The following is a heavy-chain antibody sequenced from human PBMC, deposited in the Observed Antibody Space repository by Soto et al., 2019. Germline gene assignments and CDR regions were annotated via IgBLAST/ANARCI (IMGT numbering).Heavy chain of an antibody. J-gene: IGHJ4*02. D-gene: IGHD2-15*01. CDR2: INPNSGGT. Sequence: GASVKVSCKASGYTFTGYYMHWVRQAPGQGLEWMGWINPNSGGTNYAQKFQGWVTMTRDTSISTAYMELSRLRSDDTAVYYCARGYCSGGSCYSECFDYWGQGTLVTVSS. CDR1: GYTFTGYY. CDR3: ARGYCSGGSCYSECFDY. V-gene: IGHV1-2*04.